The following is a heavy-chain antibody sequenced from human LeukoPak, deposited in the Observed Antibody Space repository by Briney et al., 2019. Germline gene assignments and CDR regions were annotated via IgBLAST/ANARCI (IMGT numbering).Heavy chain of an antibody. CDR1: GFTFSGYY. Sequence: GGSLRLYCAASGFTFSGYYMSWIRQAPGKGLEWVSGISGSGGSTYYADSVKGRFTISRDKSKNTLYLLMISLRAEDTAVYYCAIRKQQVVPPRAYPYYYGMDVWGQGTTVTVSS. D-gene: IGHD6-13*01. CDR3: AIRKQQVVPPRAYPYYYGMDV. J-gene: IGHJ6*02. CDR2: ISGSGGST. V-gene: IGHV3-23*01.